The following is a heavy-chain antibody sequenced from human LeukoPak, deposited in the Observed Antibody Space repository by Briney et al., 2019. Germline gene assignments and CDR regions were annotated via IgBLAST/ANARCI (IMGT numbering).Heavy chain of an antibody. V-gene: IGHV5-51*01. Sequence: GESLKISCKGSGYSFSSYWIAWVRQMPGKGLEWMGIIYPRDSRTTYSPSFQGQVTISVDKSISTAYLQWSSLKASDTAMYYCARCNTVTTLDSWGQGTLVTVSS. D-gene: IGHD4-17*01. CDR2: IYPRDSRT. J-gene: IGHJ4*02. CDR1: GYSFSSYW. CDR3: ARCNTVTTLDS.